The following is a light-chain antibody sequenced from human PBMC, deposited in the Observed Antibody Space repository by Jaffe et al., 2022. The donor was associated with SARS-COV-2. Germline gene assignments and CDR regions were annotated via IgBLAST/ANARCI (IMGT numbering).Light chain of an antibody. J-gene: IGKJ2*01. V-gene: IGKV4-1*01. CDR3: QQYSSTPLT. Sequence: DIVMTQSPDSLAVSLGERATINCKSSQSVLSSSNNKNYLAWYQQKAGQPPKVLIYWAFTRESGVPDRFSGSGSGTDFTLTISSLQAEDVAVYYCQQYSSTPLTFGQGTRLEIK. CDR2: WAF. CDR1: QSVLSSSNNKNY.